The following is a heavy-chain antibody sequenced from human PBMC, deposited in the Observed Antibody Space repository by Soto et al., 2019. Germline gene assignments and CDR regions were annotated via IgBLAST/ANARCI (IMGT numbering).Heavy chain of an antibody. V-gene: IGHV1-69*01. CDR1: GGTFSSYA. CDR3: ARGGGGGNDSSGYLNWFDP. D-gene: IGHD3-22*01. CDR2: IIPIFGTA. Sequence: QVQLVQSGAEVKKPGSSVKVSCKASGGTFSSYAISWVRQAPGQGLEWMGGIIPIFGTANYAQKFQGRVTITADESTSTAYMELSSLRSEDTAVYYCARGGGGGNDSSGYLNWFDPWGQGTLVTVSS. J-gene: IGHJ5*02.